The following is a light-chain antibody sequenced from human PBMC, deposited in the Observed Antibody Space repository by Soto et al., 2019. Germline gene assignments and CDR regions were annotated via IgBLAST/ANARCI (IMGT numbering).Light chain of an antibody. CDR3: QQYNNRPLT. V-gene: IGKV3-15*01. J-gene: IGKJ3*01. CDR2: GAS. CDR1: QSVSNN. Sequence: EIVMTQSPATLSVSPGERATLSCRASQSVSNNLAWYQQKPGQAPRLLMYGASTRATGFPARFSGSGSGTAFTLTISSLQSEDFALYYCQQYNNRPLTFGPGTKVDIK.